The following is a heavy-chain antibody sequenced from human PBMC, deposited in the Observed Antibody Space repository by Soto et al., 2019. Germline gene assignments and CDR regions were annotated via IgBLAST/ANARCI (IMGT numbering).Heavy chain of an antibody. Sequence: GGSLRLSCAASGFTFSNFGMNWVRQAPGKGLEWVSYITSSSDAIYYADPVKGRFTISRDNAKNSLYLQMSSLRDEDTAVYYCARGGYSVVVPGATDYWGQGTRVTSPQ. CDR1: GFTFSNFG. V-gene: IGHV3-48*02. CDR2: ITSSSDAI. J-gene: IGHJ4*02. D-gene: IGHD2-2*01. CDR3: ARGGYSVVVPGATDY.